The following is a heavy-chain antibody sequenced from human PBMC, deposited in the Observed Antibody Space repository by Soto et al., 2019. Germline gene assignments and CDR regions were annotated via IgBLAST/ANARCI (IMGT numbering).Heavy chain of an antibody. CDR3: ARGSWDDVTGHYYMDV. V-gene: IGHV4-39*01. Sequence: SETLSLTCTVSGGSISSSSYYWGWIRQPPGKGLEWIGSIYYSGSTYYNPPIRSRHTISVDTSKNEFSLKLSYVPAADTAVYYFARGSWDDVTGHYYMDVWGKGTTVTLSS. J-gene: IGHJ6*03. CDR1: GGSISSSSYY. D-gene: IGHD1-1*01. CDR2: IYYSGST.